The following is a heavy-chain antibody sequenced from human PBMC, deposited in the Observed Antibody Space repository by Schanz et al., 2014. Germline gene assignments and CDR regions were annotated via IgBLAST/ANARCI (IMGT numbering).Heavy chain of an antibody. Sequence: QVHLQESGPGLVKPSETLSLTCTVSGGSISGHYWSWIRQPPGKGLEWIGYFYYSGSTNYNPSLKGRGPMQTDTSENQFSSGRKSVPAADTAVYYCARRRRGYGLDVWGQGTTVTVSS. CDR2: FYYSGST. J-gene: IGHJ6*02. CDR3: ARRRRGYGLDV. CDR1: GGSISGHY. V-gene: IGHV4-59*08.